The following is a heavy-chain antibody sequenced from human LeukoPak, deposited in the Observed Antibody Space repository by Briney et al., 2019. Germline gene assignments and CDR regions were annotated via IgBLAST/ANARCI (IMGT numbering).Heavy chain of an antibody. J-gene: IGHJ6*03. CDR3: ARGRGSTKGVRYYYYMDV. Sequence: PSETLSFTCTVSGGSISSSSYYWGWIRQPPGKGLEWIGSIYYSGSTYYNPSLKSRVTISVDTSKNQFSLKLSSVTAADTAVYYCARGRGSTKGVRYYYYMDVWGKGTTVTVSS. CDR2: IYYSGST. D-gene: IGHD2-2*01. V-gene: IGHV4-39*01. CDR1: GGSISSSSYY.